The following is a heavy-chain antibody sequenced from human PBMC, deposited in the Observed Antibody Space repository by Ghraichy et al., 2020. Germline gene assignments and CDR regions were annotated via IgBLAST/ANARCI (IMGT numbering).Heavy chain of an antibody. J-gene: IGHJ4*02. Sequence: GGSLRLSCVASGFAVNHYAMTWVRQSPEKGLEWVSSYGGSADSTFYADSVKGRFTISTDRSSNTAFLQMNSLRVDDTAVYYCASDRRYAYFDSWGRGTLVTVSS. V-gene: IGHV3-23*01. D-gene: IGHD3-16*01. CDR3: ASDRRYAYFDS. CDR2: YGGSADST. CDR1: GFAVNHYA.